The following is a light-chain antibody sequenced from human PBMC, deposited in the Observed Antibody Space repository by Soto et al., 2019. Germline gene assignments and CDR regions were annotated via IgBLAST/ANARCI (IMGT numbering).Light chain of an antibody. Sequence: QSVLTQPASVSGSPGQSITISCTGTSSDVGGYNYVSWYQQYPGKAPKLMIYDVSNRPSGVSNRFSGSKSGNTASLTISGLQAEYEADYYCTSYTSSSTLYVFGTGT. V-gene: IGLV2-14*01. CDR3: TSYTSSSTLYV. J-gene: IGLJ1*01. CDR1: SSDVGGYNY. CDR2: DVS.